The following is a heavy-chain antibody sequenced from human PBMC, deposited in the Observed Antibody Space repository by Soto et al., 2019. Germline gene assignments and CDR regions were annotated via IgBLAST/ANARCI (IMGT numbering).Heavy chain of an antibody. J-gene: IGHJ4*02. V-gene: IGHV3-23*01. CDR3: AKYRALDLPQRAWYFDY. CDR1: GFTFSSYA. Sequence: EVQLLESGGGLVQPGGSLRLSCAASGFTFSSYAMSWVRQAPGKGLEWVSAIIGSGGSTYYADSVKGRFTISRDNSKNTLYLQMNSLRAEDTAVYYCAKYRALDLPQRAWYFDYWGQGTLVTVSS. CDR2: IIGSGGST.